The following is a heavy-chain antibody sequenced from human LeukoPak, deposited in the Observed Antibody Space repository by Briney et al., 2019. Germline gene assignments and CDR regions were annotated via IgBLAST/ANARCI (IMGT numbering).Heavy chain of an antibody. Sequence: ASVKVSCKASGYTFGSHNINWVRQVSGHGLEWMGWMRPDTGFTGYAQKFRGRVTMTRDTSTYTSYMELSSLRSDDTAVYYCARGGSRSGGSLRTFDSWGQGTLSLSPQ. CDR1: GYTFGSHN. J-gene: IGHJ4*02. CDR2: MRPDTGFT. D-gene: IGHD2-15*01. CDR3: ARGGSRSGGSLRTFDS. V-gene: IGHV1-8*01.